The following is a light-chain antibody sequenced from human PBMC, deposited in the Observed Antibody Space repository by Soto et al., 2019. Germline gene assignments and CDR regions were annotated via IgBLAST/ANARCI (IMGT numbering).Light chain of an antibody. CDR3: QQRVNWPPT. CDR1: QSVSDY. Sequence: EVVLTQSPASLSLSPGDRATLSCRADQSVSDYLAWYQQKPGQPPRLLFFDASSRATGVPHRFSAGGSGTDFPLIISSLQPEDCAVYYCQQRVNWPPTFGGGTKVEI. J-gene: IGKJ4*01. V-gene: IGKV3-11*01. CDR2: DAS.